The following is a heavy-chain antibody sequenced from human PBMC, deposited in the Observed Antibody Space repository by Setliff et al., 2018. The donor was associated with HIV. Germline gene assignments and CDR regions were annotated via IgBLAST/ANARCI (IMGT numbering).Heavy chain of an antibody. V-gene: IGHV4-34*01. CDR2: INYSGDT. D-gene: IGHD2-15*01. CDR3: ARGRRGGTRGYFYYMDV. Sequence: SETLSLTCAVYGGSFPAYYWNWVRQPPGKGLEWIGEINYSGDTTYNPSLKSRVNMFIDTSKKQFSLKLASVTAADTAVFYCARGRRGGTRGYFYYMDVWGRGTTVTVSS. CDR1: GGSFPAYY. J-gene: IGHJ6*03.